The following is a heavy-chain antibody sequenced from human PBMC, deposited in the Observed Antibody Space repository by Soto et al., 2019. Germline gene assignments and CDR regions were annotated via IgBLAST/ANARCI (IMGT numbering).Heavy chain of an antibody. V-gene: IGHV1-18*01. CDR3: ARGYRQWKDRWYYGMHV. CDR1: GYTFTSYG. CDR2: ISAYNGNT. Sequence: QVQLVQSGAEVKKPGASVKVSCKASGYTFTSYGISWVRQAPGPGLEWMGWISAYNGNTNDAQKLQGRVTMTTDTSTSKDYMELRSLRSDDTGVYYCARGYRQWKDRWYYGMHVWGQGTTVPVFS. D-gene: IGHD6-19*01. J-gene: IGHJ6*02.